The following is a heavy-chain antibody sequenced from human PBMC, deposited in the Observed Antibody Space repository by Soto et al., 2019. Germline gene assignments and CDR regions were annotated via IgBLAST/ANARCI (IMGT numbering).Heavy chain of an antibody. J-gene: IGHJ5*01. Sequence: LVESGGGLVKPGGSIRLSCAASGFIFRNAWMSWVRQAPGKGLEWVGRIKSKSSGGTTDYAAPVEGRVTITRDDSKSILYLQMTSLTVEDTAVYFCPSEKAWRQSPLDSWGQGALVTVSS. CDR3: PSEKAWRQSPLDS. CDR1: GFIFRNAW. CDR2: IKSKSSGGTT. V-gene: IGHV3-15*01. D-gene: IGHD4-4*01.